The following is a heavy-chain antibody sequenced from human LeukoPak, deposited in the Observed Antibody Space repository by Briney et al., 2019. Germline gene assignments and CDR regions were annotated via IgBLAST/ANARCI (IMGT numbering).Heavy chain of an antibody. Sequence: GASVKVSFKASGGTFSSYAISWVRQAPGQGLEWMGGIIPIFGTANYAQKFQGRVTITADESTSTAYMELSSLRSEDTAVYYCARDREGQWLGADWGQGTLVTVSS. CDR3: ARDREGQWLGAD. J-gene: IGHJ4*02. CDR2: IIPIFGTA. D-gene: IGHD6-19*01. V-gene: IGHV1-69*13. CDR1: GGTFSSYA.